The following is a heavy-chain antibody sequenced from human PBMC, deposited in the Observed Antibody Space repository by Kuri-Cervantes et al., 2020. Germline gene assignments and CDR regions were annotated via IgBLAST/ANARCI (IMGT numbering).Heavy chain of an antibody. D-gene: IGHD6-13*01. Sequence: GGSLRLSCAASAFTFSKYAMHWVRQTPGKGLEWVAVISYDGSNKYYADSVKGRFTISRDNSKNTLYLQMNSLRAEDTAVYYCARVPTIPGMSSYYGMDVWGQGTTVTVSS. V-gene: IGHV3-30*07. CDR3: ARVPTIPGMSSYYGMDV. CDR2: ISYDGSNK. CDR1: AFTFSKYA. J-gene: IGHJ6*02.